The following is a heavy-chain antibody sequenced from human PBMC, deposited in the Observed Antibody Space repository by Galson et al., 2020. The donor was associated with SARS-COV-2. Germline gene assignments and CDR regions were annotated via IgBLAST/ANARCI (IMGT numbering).Heavy chain of an antibody. J-gene: IGHJ5*02. CDR1: GLSFNDYY. CDR2: INTGSTYT. V-gene: IGHV3-11*05. CDR3: ARETFYDVLTGYPMGGFDP. Sequence: GESLKISCAASGLSFNDYYMSWIRQAPGKGLEWVSYINTGSTYTNYADSVKGRFTISRDNAKNSLFLEMNNLRAEDTAVYYCARETFYDVLTGYPMGGFDPWGQGTLVTVSS. D-gene: IGHD3-9*01.